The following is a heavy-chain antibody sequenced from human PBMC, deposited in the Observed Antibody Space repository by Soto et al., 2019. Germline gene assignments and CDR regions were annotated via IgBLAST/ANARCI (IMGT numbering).Heavy chain of an antibody. D-gene: IGHD3-10*01. J-gene: IGHJ5*02. CDR1: GFTFSSYA. CDR3: AKLDGEWFGEYGFAP. V-gene: IGHV3-23*01. Sequence: PGVSLRLSCAASGFTFSSYAMSWVRQAPGKGLEWVSAISGSGGSTYYADSVKGRFTISRDNSKNTLYLQMNSLRAEDTAVYYCAKLDGEWFGEYGFAPWGKGTLVTVSS. CDR2: ISGSGGST.